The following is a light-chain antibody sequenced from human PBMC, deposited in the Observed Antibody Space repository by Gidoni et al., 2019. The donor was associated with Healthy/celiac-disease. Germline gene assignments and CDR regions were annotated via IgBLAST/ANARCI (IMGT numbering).Light chain of an antibody. CDR3: QQSYSTPFT. J-gene: IGKJ3*01. Sequence: EIQMTQFPSSRSASVGDRVTITCRASQSISSYLNWYQQKPGKAPKLLIYAASSLQSGVPSRFSGSGSGTDFTLTISSLQPEDFATYYCQQSYSTPFTFGPGTKVDIK. V-gene: IGKV1-39*01. CDR1: QSISSY. CDR2: AAS.